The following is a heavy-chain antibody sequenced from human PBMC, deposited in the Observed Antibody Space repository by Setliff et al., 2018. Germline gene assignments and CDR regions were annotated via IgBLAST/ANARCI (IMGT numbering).Heavy chain of an antibody. Sequence: PSETLSLTCNVSGGSISSDYWSWIRQPPGKALEWIGYMYTSGTTEYNPSLNSRVTMSLDTSKNQFSLKLSSVTAADTAVYYCASLPYYDSSGYSLSYYWGQGTLVTVSS. J-gene: IGHJ4*02. D-gene: IGHD3-22*01. CDR3: ASLPYYDSSGYSLSYY. V-gene: IGHV4-4*08. CDR1: GGSISSDY. CDR2: MYTSGTT.